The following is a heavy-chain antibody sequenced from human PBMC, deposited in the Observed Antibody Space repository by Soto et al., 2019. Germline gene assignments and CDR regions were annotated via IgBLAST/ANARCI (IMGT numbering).Heavy chain of an antibody. CDR1: GGTFSSYA. J-gene: IGHJ4*02. D-gene: IGHD5-18*01. CDR2: IIPIFGTA. CDR3: ARDINGYSRSLDY. Sequence: ASVKVSCKASGGTFSSYAISWVRQAPGQGLEWMGGIIPIFGTANYAQKFQGRVTITADESTSTAYMELSSLRSEDTAVYYCARDINGYSRSLDYWGQGTLVTAPQ. V-gene: IGHV1-69*13.